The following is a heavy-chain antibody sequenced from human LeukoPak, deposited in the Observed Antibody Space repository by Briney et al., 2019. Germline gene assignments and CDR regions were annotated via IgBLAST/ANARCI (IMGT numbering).Heavy chain of an antibody. CDR3: ATAKQLVSTQYDF. V-gene: IGHV1-24*01. CDR2: FDPEEGET. D-gene: IGHD6-6*01. Sequence: VASVKVSCKVSGYTLNELSIHWVRQAPGKGLEWMGGFDPEEGETIYAQKFQGRVTMTDDTSTDTNYMELSSLGSEDTAVYYCATAKQLVSTQYDFWGQGTLVTVSS. J-gene: IGHJ4*02. CDR1: GYTLNELS.